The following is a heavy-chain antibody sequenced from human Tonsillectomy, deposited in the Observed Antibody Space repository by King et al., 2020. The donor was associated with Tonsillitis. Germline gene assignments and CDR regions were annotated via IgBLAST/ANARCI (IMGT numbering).Heavy chain of an antibody. Sequence: VQLVESGGGLVKPGGSLRLSCAASGFTFNNYNMNWVRQAPGKGLEWVSSISSSSTYIYYADSVKGRFSISRDNAKNSLYLQMNSLRAEDTAVYYCARGAQLWLGYYYGMDIWGQGTTVTVSS. D-gene: IGHD5-18*01. CDR2: ISSSSTYI. CDR1: GFTFNNYN. CDR3: ARGAQLWLGYYYGMDI. V-gene: IGHV3-21*01. J-gene: IGHJ6*02.